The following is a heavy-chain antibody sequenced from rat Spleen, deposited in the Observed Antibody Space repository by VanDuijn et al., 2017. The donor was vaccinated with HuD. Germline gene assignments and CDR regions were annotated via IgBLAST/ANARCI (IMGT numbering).Heavy chain of an antibody. CDR3: ARRYYSGFDY. V-gene: IGHV5S13*01. J-gene: IGHJ2*01. CDR1: KFTFRNDA. D-gene: IGHD1-1*01. CDR2: INVAGDTT. Sequence: EMQLVESGGGLVQPGRSLKLSCAASKFTFRNDAMAWVRQAPTKGLEWVASINVAGDTTYYRDSVKGRFTFSRDNARNTLYLQMDSLRSEDTATYYCARRYYSGFDYWGQGVMVTVSS.